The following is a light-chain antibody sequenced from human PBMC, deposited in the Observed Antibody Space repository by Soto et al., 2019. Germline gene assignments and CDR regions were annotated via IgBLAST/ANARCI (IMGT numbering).Light chain of an antibody. CDR3: QQYGSSPWT. Sequence: EIVLTQSPGTLSLSPGERATLSCRASQSISSSYLAWYQQKSGQAPSLLIYGASSRASGIPDRFSGGWSGTDFTLTISRLEPKDFAVYDCQQYGSSPWTFGQGTKVEIK. J-gene: IGKJ1*01. CDR1: QSISSSY. CDR2: GAS. V-gene: IGKV3-20*01.